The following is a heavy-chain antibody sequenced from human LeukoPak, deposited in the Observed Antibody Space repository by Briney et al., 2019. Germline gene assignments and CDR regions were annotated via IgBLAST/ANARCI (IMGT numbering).Heavy chain of an antibody. D-gene: IGHD5-24*01. CDR3: ARDPGDGYNSGSWFDP. CDR2: IIPIFGTA. Sequence: SVKVSCKASGGTFSSYAISWVRQAPGQGLEWMGRIIPIFGTANYAQKFQGRVTITTDESTSTAYVELSSLRSEDTAVYYCARDPGDGYNSGSWFDPWGQGTLVTVSS. J-gene: IGHJ5*02. CDR1: GGTFSSYA. V-gene: IGHV1-69*05.